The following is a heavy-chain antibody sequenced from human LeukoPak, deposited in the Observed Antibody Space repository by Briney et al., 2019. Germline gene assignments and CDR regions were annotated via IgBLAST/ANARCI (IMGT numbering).Heavy chain of an antibody. CDR1: GYTFTVSY. CDR3: ARGGGNWNWSLNWFDP. J-gene: IGHJ5*02. CDR2: INPNSGGT. V-gene: IGHV1-2*02. D-gene: IGHD1-7*01. Sequence: ASVKVSCKASGYTFTVSYMHWVRQAPGQGLEWMVWINPNSGGTNYAQKFQGRVTMTRDTSISTAYMELSRLRSDDTAVYYCARGGGNWNWSLNWFDPWGQGTLVTVSS.